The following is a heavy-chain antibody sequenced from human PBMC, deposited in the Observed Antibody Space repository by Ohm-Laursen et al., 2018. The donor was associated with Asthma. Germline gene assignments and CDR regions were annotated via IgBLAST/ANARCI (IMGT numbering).Heavy chain of an antibody. CDR2: ITSYSSTT. V-gene: IGHV3-48*01. D-gene: IGHD1/OR15-1a*01. Sequence: SLRLSCSASGFTFSSYSMNWVRQAPGKGLEWVSYITSYSSTTYYADSVKGRFTISRDNAKNSLYLQMNSLRAQDTAVYYCARGQQQSVDGGMDVWGQGTTVTVSS. CDR1: GFTFSSYS. CDR3: ARGQQQSVDGGMDV. J-gene: IGHJ6*02.